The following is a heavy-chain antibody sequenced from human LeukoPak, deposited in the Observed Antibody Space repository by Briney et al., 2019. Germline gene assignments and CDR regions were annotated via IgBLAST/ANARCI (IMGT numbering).Heavy chain of an antibody. D-gene: IGHD3-22*01. V-gene: IGHV4-34*11. J-gene: IGHJ4*02. Sequence: SETLSLTCAVYGGSFSGYYWGWIRQPPGKGLEWIGSIYHSGSTYYNPSLKSRVTISVDTSKNQFSLKLSSVTAADTAVYYCARDQGYYDSSGYPGGFDYWGQGTLVTVSS. CDR2: IYHSGST. CDR3: ARDQGYYDSSGYPGGFDY. CDR1: GGSFSGYY.